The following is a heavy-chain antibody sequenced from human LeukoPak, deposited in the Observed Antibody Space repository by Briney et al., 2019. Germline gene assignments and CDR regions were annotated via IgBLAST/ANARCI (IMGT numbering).Heavy chain of an antibody. CDR1: GFTVSSNY. V-gene: IGHV3-53*01. D-gene: IGHD2-15*01. CDR3: SRSRYLCSGGSCYRPFDY. Sequence: GGSLRLSCEASGFTVSSNYMSWVRQAPGKGLEWVSFILTGGTTYYADSVRGRFSISRDSSRNTVYLQMNSLRAEDTAVHCCSRSRYLCSGGSCYRPFDYWGQGTLVTVSS. J-gene: IGHJ4*02. CDR2: ILTGGTT.